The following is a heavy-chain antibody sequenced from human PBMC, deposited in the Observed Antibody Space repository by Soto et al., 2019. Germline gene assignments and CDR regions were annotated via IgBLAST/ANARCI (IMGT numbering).Heavy chain of an antibody. CDR3: AKERGGSGSLSPRVDF. Sequence: EVQLLESGGGLVQPGGSLRLSCAASGFTFNNYAMTWVRQAPGKGLEWVSAISGGGDTTSYADSVKGRFTVSRDGSKNSLELQMSSLRAEDTALYYCAKERGGSGSLSPRVDFWGQGTLVTVSS. V-gene: IGHV3-23*01. CDR2: ISGGGDTT. D-gene: IGHD3-10*01. CDR1: GFTFNNYA. J-gene: IGHJ4*02.